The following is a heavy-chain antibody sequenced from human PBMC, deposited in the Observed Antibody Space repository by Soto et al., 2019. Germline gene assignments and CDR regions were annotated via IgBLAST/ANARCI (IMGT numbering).Heavy chain of an antibody. V-gene: IGHV1-3*01. Sequence: QVQLVQSGAEVKKPGASVKVSCKASGYTFTTYVMHWVRQAPGQRREWMGWINAGNDNTKYSQKVQCRVTITSDTSASTVYMELSSLSSEDTAVYYWAKVGHYYDGMDVWGQGTTVTVSS. CDR1: GYTFTTYV. D-gene: IGHD3-16*01. CDR3: AKVGHYYDGMDV. CDR2: INAGNDNT. J-gene: IGHJ6*02.